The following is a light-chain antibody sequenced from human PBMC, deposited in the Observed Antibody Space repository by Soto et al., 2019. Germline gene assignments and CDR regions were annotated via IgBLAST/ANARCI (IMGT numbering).Light chain of an antibody. V-gene: IGLV2-14*01. Sequence: QSALTQPASVSGSPGQSITISCTGTSSDVGAYNYVSWYQQHPVKAPKLIIYEVNNRPSGVSNRFSGSKSGNTASLTISGLQAEDEADYYCSSHTRSSTYVFGTGTKLPS. CDR1: SSDVGAYNY. CDR3: SSHTRSSTYV. CDR2: EVN. J-gene: IGLJ1*01.